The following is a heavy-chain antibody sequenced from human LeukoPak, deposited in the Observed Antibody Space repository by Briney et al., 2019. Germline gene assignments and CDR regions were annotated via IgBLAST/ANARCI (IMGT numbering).Heavy chain of an antibody. V-gene: IGHV3-11*01. CDR1: GFTLSDYY. J-gene: IGHJ1*01. CDR2: ISSSGSTI. Sequence: GGSLRLSCAASGFTLSDYYMSWIRQAPGKGLEWVSYISSSGSTIYYADSVKGPSTISRDNAKNSLYLQMNSLRAEDTAVYYCARDRGSESEPGVARRFQHWGQGTLLTVSS. D-gene: IGHD3-10*01. CDR3: ARDRGSESEPGVARRFQH.